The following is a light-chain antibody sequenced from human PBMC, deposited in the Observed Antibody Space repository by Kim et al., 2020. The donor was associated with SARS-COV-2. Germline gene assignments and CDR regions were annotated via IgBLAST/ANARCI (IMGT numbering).Light chain of an antibody. CDR3: QSYDSSLSGWV. Sequence: QRVTISCTGNTSNIGSGYDVYWYQQLPGTAPKLLMYDNNYRPSGVPDRFSASKSGTSASLAITGLQAEDEADYYCQSYDSSLSGWVFGGGTQLTVL. CDR1: TSNIGSGYD. V-gene: IGLV1-40*01. CDR2: DNN. J-gene: IGLJ3*02.